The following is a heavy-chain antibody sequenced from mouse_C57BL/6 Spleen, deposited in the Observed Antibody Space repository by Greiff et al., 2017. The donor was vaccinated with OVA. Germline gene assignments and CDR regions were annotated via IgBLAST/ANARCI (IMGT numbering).Heavy chain of an antibody. Sequence: QVQLQQSGAELVRPGASVKLSCKASGYTFTDYYINWVKQRPGQGLEWIARIYPGSGNTYYNEKFKGKATLTAEKSSSTAYMQLSSLTSEDSAVYFCARGIIYYYGSTHWYFDVWGTGTTVTVSS. CDR2: IYPGSGNT. CDR3: ARGIIYYYGSTHWYFDV. J-gene: IGHJ1*03. V-gene: IGHV1-76*01. D-gene: IGHD1-1*01. CDR1: GYTFTDYY.